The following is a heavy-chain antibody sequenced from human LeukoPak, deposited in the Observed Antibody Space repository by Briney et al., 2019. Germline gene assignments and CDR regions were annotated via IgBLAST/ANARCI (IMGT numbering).Heavy chain of an antibody. CDR3: AKRIPSWYYVDY. J-gene: IGHJ4*02. CDR1: GFTFSNYA. CDR2: ITGSGGGT. Sequence: GGSLRLSCAASGFTFSNYAMTWVRQPPGKGLEWVSAITGSGGGTYYADSVKGRFTIFRDNSKNTLYLQMNSLRAEDTAIYYCAKRIPSWYYVDYWGQGTLVTVSS. D-gene: IGHD2-15*01. V-gene: IGHV3-23*01.